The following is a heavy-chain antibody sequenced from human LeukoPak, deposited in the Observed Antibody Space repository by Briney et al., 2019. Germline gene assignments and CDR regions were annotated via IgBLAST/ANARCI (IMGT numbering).Heavy chain of an antibody. CDR1: GGSISSGSYY. V-gene: IGHV4-61*02. CDR3: ARDGCSGGSCKYNWFDP. D-gene: IGHD2-15*01. CDR2: IYTSGST. Sequence: PSQTLSLTCTVSGGSISSGSYYWSWIRQPAGKGLEWIGRIYTSGSTNYNPSLKSRVTMSVDTSKNQFSLKLSSVTAADTAVYYCARDGCSGGSCKYNWFDPWGQGTLVTVSS. J-gene: IGHJ5*02.